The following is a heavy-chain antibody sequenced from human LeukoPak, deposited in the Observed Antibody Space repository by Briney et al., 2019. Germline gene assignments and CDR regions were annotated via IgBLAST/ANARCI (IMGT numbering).Heavy chain of an antibody. Sequence: ASVKVSCKASGGTFSSYAISWVRQAPGQGLEWMGGIIPIFGTANYAQKFQGRVTITADESTSTAYMELSSLRSEDTAVYYCARVAVPYQLLLSAFDIWGQGTMVTVSS. V-gene: IGHV1-69*13. CDR2: IIPIFGTA. J-gene: IGHJ3*02. CDR1: GGTFSSYA. CDR3: ARVAVPYQLLLSAFDI. D-gene: IGHD2-2*01.